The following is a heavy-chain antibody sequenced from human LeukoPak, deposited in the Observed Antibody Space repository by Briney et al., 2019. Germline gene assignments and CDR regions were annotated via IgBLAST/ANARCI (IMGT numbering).Heavy chain of an antibody. Sequence: GGSLRLSCAASGFSFSGYSMNWVRQAPGKGLEWLSYISSSSGTIYYAGSVKGRFTFSRDNSKNTLYLQMTSLRAEDTAVYFCARQGGDWYAFDYWGQGTLVTVSS. CDR1: GFSFSGYS. CDR2: ISSSSGTI. CDR3: ARQGGDWYAFDY. D-gene: IGHD6-19*01. J-gene: IGHJ4*02. V-gene: IGHV3-48*01.